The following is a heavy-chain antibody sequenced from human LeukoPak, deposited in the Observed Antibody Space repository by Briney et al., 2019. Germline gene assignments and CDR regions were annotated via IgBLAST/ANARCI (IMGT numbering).Heavy chain of an antibody. J-gene: IGHJ4*02. CDR2: INQGGSET. CDR1: GFTFRTYW. CDR3: ARLIGDRTIYDY. D-gene: IGHD6-6*01. V-gene: IGHV3-7*01. Sequence: GGSLRLSCAASGFTFRTYWMSWVRQAPGKGLEWVASINQGGSETYYVESVKGRFTIARDNAMNSFFLQMNSLRAEDTAVYYCARLIGDRTIYDYWGQGTLVTVSS.